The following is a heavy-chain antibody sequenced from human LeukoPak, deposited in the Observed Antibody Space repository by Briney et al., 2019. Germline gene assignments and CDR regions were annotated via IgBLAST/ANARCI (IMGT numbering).Heavy chain of an antibody. V-gene: IGHV1-2*02. Sequence: GPVKVSCKASGYTFTGYYMHWVRQAPGQGLEWMGWINPNSGGTNYAQKFQGRVTMTRDTSINTAYMDLSRLRSNDTAVYYCAREADCSGTSCYSQFLDYWGQGTLVTVSS. J-gene: IGHJ4*02. CDR3: AREADCSGTSCYSQFLDY. CDR1: GYTFTGYY. CDR2: INPNSGGT. D-gene: IGHD2-2*01.